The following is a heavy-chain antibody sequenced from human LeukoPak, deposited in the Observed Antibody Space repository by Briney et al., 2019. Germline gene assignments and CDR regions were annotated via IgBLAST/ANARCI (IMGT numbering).Heavy chain of an antibody. J-gene: IGHJ4*02. D-gene: IGHD3-10*01. Sequence: GGSLRLSCAASGFTFSGSAMHWVRQASGKGLEWVGRIRSKANSYATAYAASVKGRFSISRDDSKNTAYLQMNSLRDEDTAVYYCAKEPNYYGSGSYDYFEYWGQGTLVTVSS. CDR1: GFTFSGSA. V-gene: IGHV3-73*01. CDR2: IRSKANSYAT. CDR3: AKEPNYYGSGSYDYFEY.